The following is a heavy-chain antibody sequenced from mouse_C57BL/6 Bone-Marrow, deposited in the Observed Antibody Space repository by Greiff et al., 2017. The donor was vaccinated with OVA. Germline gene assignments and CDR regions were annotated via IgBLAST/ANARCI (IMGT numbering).Heavy chain of an antibody. J-gene: IGHJ1*03. CDR1: GYTFTSYW. CDR3: AIRGVVEDWYFDV. Sequence: QVQLQQPGAELVKPGASVKVSCKASGYTFTSYWMHWVKQRPGQGLEWIGMIHPSDSDTNYNQKFKGKATLTVDKSSSTAYMQLSSLTSEDSAVYYCAIRGVVEDWYFDVWGTGTTVTVSS. D-gene: IGHD1-1*01. CDR2: IHPSDSDT. V-gene: IGHV1-74*01.